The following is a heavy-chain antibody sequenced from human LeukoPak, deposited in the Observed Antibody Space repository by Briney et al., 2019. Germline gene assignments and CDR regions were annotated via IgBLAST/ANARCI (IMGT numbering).Heavy chain of an antibody. J-gene: IGHJ4*02. Sequence: PSETLSLTCTVSGYSINSGEYDWSWFRQPPGKGLERIGYIYYSGSTYYDPPRKSRLTISVDTSKSQLALELRSVTAADTAVYYCARTTMVRGVIDYWGQGTLVTVSS. CDR2: IYYSGST. D-gene: IGHD3-10*01. CDR1: GYSINSGEYD. V-gene: IGHV4-31*03. CDR3: ARTTMVRGVIDY.